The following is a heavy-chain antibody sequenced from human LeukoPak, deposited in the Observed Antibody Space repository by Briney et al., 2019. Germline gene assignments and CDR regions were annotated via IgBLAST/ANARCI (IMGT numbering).Heavy chain of an antibody. CDR1: GYTFTGYY. J-gene: IGHJ6*02. V-gene: IGHV1-2*02. CDR3: ARSSPLAYYGMDV. Sequence: GASVKVSCKASGYTFTGYYMHWVRQAPGQGLEWMGWINPNSGGTNYAQKFQGRVTMTRDTSISTAYMELSRLRSDDTAVYYCARSSPLAYYGMDVWGQGTTVTVSS. CDR2: INPNSGGT.